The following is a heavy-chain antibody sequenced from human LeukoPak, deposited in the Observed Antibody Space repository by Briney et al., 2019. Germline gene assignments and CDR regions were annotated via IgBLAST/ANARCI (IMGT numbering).Heavy chain of an antibody. V-gene: IGHV3-7*03. CDR3: ARDGFGTGSN. CDR2: IKQDGSEK. D-gene: IGHD3-16*01. J-gene: IGHJ4*02. CDR1: GLTFSNYW. Sequence: GGSLRLSCAASGLTFSNYWMDWVRQAPGRGLEWVANIKQDGSEKNYVDSVKGRFIISRDNAKNSLYLQMNTLRADDTAVYYCARDGFGTGSNWGQGTLVTVSS.